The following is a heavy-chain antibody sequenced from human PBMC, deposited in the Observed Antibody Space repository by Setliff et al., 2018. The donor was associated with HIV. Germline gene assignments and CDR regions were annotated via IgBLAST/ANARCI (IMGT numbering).Heavy chain of an antibody. CDR2: MNPNSGRA. V-gene: IGHV1-8*02. Sequence: ASVKVSCKASGYTFTNYDINWVRQSPGQGLEWLGWMNPNSGRAGSAQMFQGRLTMTRDTSTGTAYMELSSLTSDDTAIYYCARGRLSWSPDFWGQGTLVTVSS. J-gene: IGHJ4*02. CDR1: GYTFTNYD. CDR3: ARGRLSWSPDF.